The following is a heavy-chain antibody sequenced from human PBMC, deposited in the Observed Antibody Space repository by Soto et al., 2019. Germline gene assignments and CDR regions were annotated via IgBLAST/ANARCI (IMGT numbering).Heavy chain of an antibody. D-gene: IGHD3-3*01. CDR1: GGSFSGYY. Sequence: QAQLQQCGAGLLKPSETLSLTGAVYGGSFSGYYWSWIRQRPGKGLEWIGEINHSGSTNYNPSLKSRVTISLDTSKNQFSLKLSSVTAADTAVYYCARGRITIFGVVILYGTDVWGQGTTVTVSS. CDR3: ARGRITIFGVVILYGTDV. CDR2: INHSGST. J-gene: IGHJ6*02. V-gene: IGHV4-34*01.